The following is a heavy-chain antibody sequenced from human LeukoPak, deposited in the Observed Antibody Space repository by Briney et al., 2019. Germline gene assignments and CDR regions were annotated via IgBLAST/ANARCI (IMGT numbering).Heavy chain of an antibody. D-gene: IGHD1-26*01. J-gene: IGHJ3*02. Sequence: GGSLRLSCAASGFTFSSYSMNWVRQAPGKGLEWVSYISSSSSTIYYADSVKGRFTISRDNAKNSLYLQMNSLRAEDTAVYYCARDANRELLDAFDIWGQGTMVTVSS. CDR1: GFTFSSYS. CDR2: ISSSSSTI. CDR3: ARDANRELLDAFDI. V-gene: IGHV3-48*01.